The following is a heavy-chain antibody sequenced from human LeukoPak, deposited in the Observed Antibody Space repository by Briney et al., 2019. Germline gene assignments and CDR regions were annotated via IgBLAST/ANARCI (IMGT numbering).Heavy chain of an antibody. V-gene: IGHV5-51*01. D-gene: IGHD3-22*01. CDR3: AAGSGYYYFDY. Sequence: GESLKISCQGSGSSFTSYWIGWVRQMPGKGLEWMGIIYPGDSDTRYSPSFQGQVTIPAEKSISTAYLQWSSLKASDTAMYYCAAGSGYYYFDYWAQGTLVTVSS. CDR1: GSSFTSYW. CDR2: IYPGDSDT. J-gene: IGHJ4*02.